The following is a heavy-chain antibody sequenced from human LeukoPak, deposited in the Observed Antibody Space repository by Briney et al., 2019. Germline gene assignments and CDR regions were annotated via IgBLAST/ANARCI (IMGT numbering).Heavy chain of an antibody. Sequence: PGGSLRLSCAASGFTFRIYAMNWVRQAPGKGLEWVSSISVNGDDTYYADSVKGWFTISRDNSKNTLYLQMNSLRAEDTAMYYCAKDWRDYGDFHAFDMWGQGTMVTVSS. J-gene: IGHJ3*02. CDR3: AKDWRDYGDFHAFDM. CDR2: ISVNGDDT. D-gene: IGHD4-17*01. V-gene: IGHV3-23*01. CDR1: GFTFRIYA.